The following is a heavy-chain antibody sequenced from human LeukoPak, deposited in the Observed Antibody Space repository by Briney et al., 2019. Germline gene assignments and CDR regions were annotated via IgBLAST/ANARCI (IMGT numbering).Heavy chain of an antibody. CDR2: INHSGST. D-gene: IGHD3-10*01. CDR3: ARGPASGSNFAWFDP. J-gene: IGHJ5*02. Sequence: PSETLSLTCAVYGGSLSHYYWSWIRQPPGKGLEWIGEINHSGSTNYNPPLKSRVTIPVDMSKNQFSLELTSVTAADTAVYYCARGPASGSNFAWFDPWGQGTLVTVSS. V-gene: IGHV4-34*01. CDR1: GGSLSHYY.